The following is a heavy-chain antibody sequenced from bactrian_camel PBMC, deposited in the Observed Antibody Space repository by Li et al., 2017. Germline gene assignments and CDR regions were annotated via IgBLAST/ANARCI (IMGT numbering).Heavy chain of an antibody. V-gene: IGHV3S31*01. CDR1: GYPYTMFR. CDR3: AADAKAVAPWDWVGGYNY. J-gene: IGHJ4*01. CDR2: TLTGSGIT. D-gene: IGHD5*01. Sequence: DVQLVESGGGSVQAGGSLTLSCVGSGYPYTMFRMGWFRQAPGKEREGVAATLTGSGITYYTDSVKGRFTISEDNSKNTLYLQMNELKDEDTAVYYCAADAKAVAPWDWVGGYNYWGQGTQVTVS.